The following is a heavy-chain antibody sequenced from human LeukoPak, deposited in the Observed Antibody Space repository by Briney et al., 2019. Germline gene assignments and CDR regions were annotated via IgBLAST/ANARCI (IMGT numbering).Heavy chain of an antibody. J-gene: IGHJ4*02. D-gene: IGHD3-22*01. CDR3: ASDSSGYHWFDY. CDR2: VYYSGTT. CDR1: GGSITSHH. V-gene: IGHV4-59*11. Sequence: SETLSLTCTVSGGSITSHHRSWIRQPPGKGLEWIGNVYYSGTTIYNPSLKSRVTISVDTAKNQFSLRLSSVTAADAAVYYCASDSSGYHWFDYWGQGTLVTVSS.